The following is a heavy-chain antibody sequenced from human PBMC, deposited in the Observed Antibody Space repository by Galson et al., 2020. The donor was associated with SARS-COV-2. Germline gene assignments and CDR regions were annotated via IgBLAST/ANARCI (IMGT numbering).Heavy chain of an antibody. CDR2: IKHDGSEK. Sequence: QLGESLKISCAASGFTFSNYWINWVRQAPGKGLEWVANIKHDGSEKHYVDSVKGRFTISRDNVKSSLFLQMNSLRAEDTAVYYCAGDQGAEVGAAGYYYGMDVWGKGTTVTVTS. CDR3: AGDQGAEVGAAGYYYGMDV. D-gene: IGHD1-26*01. CDR1: GFTFSNYW. V-gene: IGHV3-7*01. J-gene: IGHJ6*04.